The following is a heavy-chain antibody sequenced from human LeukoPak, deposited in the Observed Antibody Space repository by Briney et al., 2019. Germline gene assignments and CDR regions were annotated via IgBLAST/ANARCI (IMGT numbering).Heavy chain of an antibody. V-gene: IGHV3-23*01. CDR3: AKVRESSSSTYYFDS. CDR2: ISSSGGST. Sequence: GGSLRLSCAASGFTFSTYALSWVRQAPGKGLEWVSGISSSGGSTYYADSVKGRFTISRDNSKNTLYLQMNSLRAEDTAVYYCAKVRESSSSTYYFDSWGQGTLVTVSS. J-gene: IGHJ4*02. D-gene: IGHD6-6*01. CDR1: GFTFSTYA.